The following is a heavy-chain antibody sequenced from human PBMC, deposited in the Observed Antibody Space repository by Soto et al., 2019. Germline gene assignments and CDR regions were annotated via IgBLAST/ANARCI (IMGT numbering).Heavy chain of an antibody. CDR3: ARVRIMITFGGVIVRKYFDY. V-gene: IGHV4-34*01. Sequence: SETLSLTCAVYGGSFSGYYWSWIRQPPGKGLEWIGEINHSGSTNYNPSLKSRVTISVDTSKNQFSLKLSSVTAADTAVYYCARVRIMITFGGVIVRKYFDYWGQGTLVTVSS. J-gene: IGHJ4*02. CDR2: INHSGST. CDR1: GGSFSGYY. D-gene: IGHD3-16*01.